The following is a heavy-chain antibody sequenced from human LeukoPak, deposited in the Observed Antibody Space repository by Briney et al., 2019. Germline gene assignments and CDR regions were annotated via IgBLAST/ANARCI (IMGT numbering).Heavy chain of an antibody. J-gene: IGHJ4*02. D-gene: IGHD1-26*01. CDR2: IWYDGSNK. CDR1: GFIFKTYA. V-gene: IGHV3-33*01. Sequence: GGSLRLSCAASGFIFKTYAMHWVRQAPGKGLEWVAVIWYDGSNKYYADSVKGRFTISRDNSKNTLYLQMNSLRAEDTAVYYCARDPTGATTGLLGYWGQGTLVTVSS. CDR3: ARDPTGATTGLLGY.